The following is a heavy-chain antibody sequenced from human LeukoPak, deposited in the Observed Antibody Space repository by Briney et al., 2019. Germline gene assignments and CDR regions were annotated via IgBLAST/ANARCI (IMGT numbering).Heavy chain of an antibody. J-gene: IGHJ6*03. V-gene: IGHV5-51*01. CDR2: IYPGDSDT. CDR1: GYSFTGYW. CDR3: ARLRYYGSGSYVQKHYYYYYMDV. Sequence: GESLKISCKGSGYSFTGYWIGWVRQMPGEGLEWMGIIYPGDSDTRYSPSFQGQVTISADKSISTAYLQWSSLKASDTAMYYCARLRYYGSGSYVQKHYYYYYMDVWGKGTTVTISS. D-gene: IGHD3-10*01.